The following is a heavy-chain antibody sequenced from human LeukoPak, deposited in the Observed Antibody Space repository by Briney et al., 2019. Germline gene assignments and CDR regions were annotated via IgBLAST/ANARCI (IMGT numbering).Heavy chain of an antibody. D-gene: IGHD3-22*01. CDR2: INPNSGGT. V-gene: IGHV1-2*02. J-gene: IGHJ4*02. Sequence: PRASVKVSCKASGYTFTGYYMHWVRQAPGQGLEWMGWINPNSGGTNYAQKFQGRVTMTRDTSISTAYMELSRLRSDDTAVYYCARQYYYDSSGYYWGYWGQGTLVTVSS. CDR1: GYTFTGYY. CDR3: ARQYYYDSSGYYWGY.